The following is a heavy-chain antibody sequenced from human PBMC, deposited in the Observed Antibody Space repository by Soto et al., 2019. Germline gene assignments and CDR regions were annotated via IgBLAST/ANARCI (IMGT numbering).Heavy chain of an antibody. Sequence: QDQLVQSGVEVKKPGASVKVSCKASGYSFTNYGITWVRQAPGQGFEWMGWISAYNGNTNYAQKFQGRVPLTTDAFTSTAYLELRSLRSDDTAVYYCARDRGVAPPVAGNTHYYYYMDVWGKGTTVTVSS. CDR1: GYSFTNYG. CDR2: ISAYNGNT. V-gene: IGHV1-18*01. J-gene: IGHJ6*03. D-gene: IGHD6-19*01. CDR3: ARDRGVAPPVAGNTHYYYYMDV.